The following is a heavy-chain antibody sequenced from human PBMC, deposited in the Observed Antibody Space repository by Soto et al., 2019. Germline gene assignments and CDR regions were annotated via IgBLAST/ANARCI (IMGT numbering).Heavy chain of an antibody. Sequence: QITLKESGPTPVKPTQTLTLTCSFSGFSLNTDGEGVGWVRQPPGEALEWLALIYWDDDERYSPSLKTRLTITTDPSKNQVVPIMTLMDPVDTATYYCAHSRNLITEDAQVGDFDYWGQGTLVTVSS. D-gene: IGHD3-10*01. CDR3: AHSRNLITEDAQVGDFDY. V-gene: IGHV2-5*02. CDR1: GFSLNTDGEG. J-gene: IGHJ4*02. CDR2: IYWDDDE.